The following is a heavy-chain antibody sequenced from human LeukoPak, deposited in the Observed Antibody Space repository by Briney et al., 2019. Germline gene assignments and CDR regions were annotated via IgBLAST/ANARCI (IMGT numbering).Heavy chain of an antibody. CDR3: ARDGRSGSRDY. Sequence: ASVKVSCKASGGTFSSYAISWVRQAPGQGLEWMGGIIPIFGTANYAQKFEGRVTITTDESTSTAYMELSSLRSEDTAVYYCARDGRSGSRDYWGQGTPVTVSS. D-gene: IGHD1-26*01. CDR1: GGTFSSYA. CDR2: IIPIFGTA. V-gene: IGHV1-69*05. J-gene: IGHJ4*02.